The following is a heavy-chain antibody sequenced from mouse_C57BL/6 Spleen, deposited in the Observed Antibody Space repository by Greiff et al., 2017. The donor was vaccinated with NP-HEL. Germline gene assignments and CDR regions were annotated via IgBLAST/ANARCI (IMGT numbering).Heavy chain of an antibody. CDR1: GYTFTSYW. D-gene: IGHD1-1*01. Sequence: HVQLQQPGTELVKPGASVKLSCKASGYTFTSYWMHWVKQRPGQGLEWIGNINPSNGGTNYNEKFKSKATLTVDKSSSTAYMQLSSLTSVDSAVYYCARSPYYYGSSYVYFDVWGTGTTVTVSS. V-gene: IGHV1-53*01. CDR3: ARSPYYYGSSYVYFDV. CDR2: INPSNGGT. J-gene: IGHJ1*03.